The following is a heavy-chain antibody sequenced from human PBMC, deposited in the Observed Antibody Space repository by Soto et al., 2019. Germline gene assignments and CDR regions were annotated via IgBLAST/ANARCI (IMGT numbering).Heavy chain of an antibody. CDR1: GYTFPSYY. CDR3: ARDAHTIPVAGDYYYGMDV. D-gene: IGHD6-19*01. J-gene: IGHJ6*02. Sequence: ASLKVSCKASGYTFPSYYMHWVRQAPGQGLEWMGIINPSGGSTTYAQKFQGRVAMTRDTSTSTVYMELSSLRSEDTAVFYCARDAHTIPVAGDYYYGMDVWGQGTTVTVS. CDR2: INPSGGST. V-gene: IGHV1-46*01.